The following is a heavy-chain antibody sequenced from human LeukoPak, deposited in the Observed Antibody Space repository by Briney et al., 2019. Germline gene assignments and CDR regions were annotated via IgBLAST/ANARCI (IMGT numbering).Heavy chain of an antibody. D-gene: IGHD3-22*01. CDR1: GFTFSSDA. V-gene: IGHV3-23*01. CDR2: IGNSGSRT. CDR3: AKAPNYYDSSGYGDYFDY. J-gene: IGHJ4*02. Sequence: GGSLRLSCAASGFTFSSDAMNWVRQAPGKGLEWVSGIGNSGSRTFYADSVKGRFTISRDNSKNSLYLQMNSLRVEDTALYYCAKAPNYYDSSGYGDYFDYWGQGSLVTVSS.